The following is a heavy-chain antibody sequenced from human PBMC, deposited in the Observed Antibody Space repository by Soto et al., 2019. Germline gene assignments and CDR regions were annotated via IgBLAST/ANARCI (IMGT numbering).Heavy chain of an antibody. CDR2: ISGSGGST. CDR3: AKDKRRPGFMYCSGGSCYSARVRAFDI. Sequence: PGGSLRLSCAASGFTFSSYAMSWVRQAPGKGLEWVSAISGSGGSTYYADSVKGRFTISRDNSKNTLYLQMNSLRAEDTAVYYCAKDKRRPGFMYCSGGSCYSARVRAFDIWGQGTMVTVSS. V-gene: IGHV3-23*01. CDR1: GFTFSSYA. D-gene: IGHD2-15*01. J-gene: IGHJ3*02.